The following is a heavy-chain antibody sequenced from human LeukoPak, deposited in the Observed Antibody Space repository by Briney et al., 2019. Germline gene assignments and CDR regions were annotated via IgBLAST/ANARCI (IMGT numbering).Heavy chain of an antibody. D-gene: IGHD3-22*01. J-gene: IGHJ4*02. CDR1: GFTFSDYY. Sequence: GGSLRLSCAASGFTFSDYYMSWIRQAPGKGLEWVSYISSSGSTIYYADSVKGRFTISRDNAKNSLYLQMSSLRAEDTAVYYCARDRDSSGYYWKDYWGQGTLVTVSS. CDR2: ISSSGSTI. V-gene: IGHV3-11*01. CDR3: ARDRDSSGYYWKDY.